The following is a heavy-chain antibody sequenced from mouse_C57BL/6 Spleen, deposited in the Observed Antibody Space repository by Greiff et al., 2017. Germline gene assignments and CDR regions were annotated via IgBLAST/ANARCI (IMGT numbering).Heavy chain of an antibody. CDR2: IYPGDGDT. CDR3: AKYYGSSYYLDY. CDR1: GYAFSSYW. V-gene: IGHV1-80*01. D-gene: IGHD1-1*01. J-gene: IGHJ2*01. Sequence: QVQLQQSGAELVKPGASVKISCKASGYAFSSYWMNWVKQRPGKGLEWIGQIYPGDGDTNYNGNFKGKATLTADNSSSTAYMQLSSLTSEDSAVYFCAKYYGSSYYLDYGGQGTTLTVSS.